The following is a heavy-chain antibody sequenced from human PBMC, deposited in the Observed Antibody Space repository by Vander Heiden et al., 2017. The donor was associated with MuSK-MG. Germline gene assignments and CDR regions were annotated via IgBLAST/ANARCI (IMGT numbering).Heavy chain of an antibody. J-gene: IGHJ4*02. CDR3: AKGNYYGSGTPNY. V-gene: IGHV3-23*01. Sequence: EVQLLESGGGLVLPGGSLRLSCAASGFTFSSYAMSWVRQGPGKGLEWVSGISGSGGSTDYADSVKGRFTISRENSKNTLDLQMNSLRAEDTAVYYCAKGNYYGSGTPNYWGQGTLVTVSS. CDR2: ISGSGGST. CDR1: GFTFSSYA. D-gene: IGHD3-10*01.